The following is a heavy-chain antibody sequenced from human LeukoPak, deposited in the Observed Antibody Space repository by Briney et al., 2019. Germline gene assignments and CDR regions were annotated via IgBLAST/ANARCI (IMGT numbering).Heavy chain of an antibody. Sequence: GGSLRLSCAASGFTLSTYWMSWVRQAPGKGPEWVANIKEDGSEKYYVDSVKGRFTISRDNAKNSLYLQMNSLRVEDTAVYHCARARLAVSGNYFENWGQGTLVTVSS. CDR2: IKEDGSEK. V-gene: IGHV3-7*04. CDR3: ARARLAVSGNYFEN. J-gene: IGHJ4*02. CDR1: GFTLSTYW. D-gene: IGHD6-19*01.